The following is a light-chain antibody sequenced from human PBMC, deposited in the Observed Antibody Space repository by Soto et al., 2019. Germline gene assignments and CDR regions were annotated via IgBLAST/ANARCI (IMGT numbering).Light chain of an antibody. V-gene: IGLV7-43*01. CDR1: TGAVTSGYY. J-gene: IGLJ2*01. CDR2: RTT. Sequence: QAVVTQEPSLTVSPGGTVTLTCASSTGAVTSGYYPNWFQQKPGQAPRALIYRTTNNHSWTPARFSGSLLGGKAALTLSGVQPEDEAEYYCLLYYGGTVVFGGGTKLTVL. CDR3: LLYYGGTVV.